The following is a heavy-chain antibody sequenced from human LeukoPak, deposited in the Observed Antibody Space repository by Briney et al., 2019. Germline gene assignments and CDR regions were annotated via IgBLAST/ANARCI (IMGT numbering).Heavy chain of an antibody. J-gene: IGHJ3*02. V-gene: IGHV3-30*03. CDR3: ATSIGVVPAATGGTDAFDI. CDR2: ISYVGSNT. Sequence: PGGSLRLSCAASGFTFSSYGMHWVRQAPGKGLEWVAVISYVGSNTYYADSVKGRFTISRDNSKNTLYLQMNSLRAEDTAVYYCATSIGVVPAATGGTDAFDIWGQGTMVTVSS. CDR1: GFTFSSYG. D-gene: IGHD2-2*01.